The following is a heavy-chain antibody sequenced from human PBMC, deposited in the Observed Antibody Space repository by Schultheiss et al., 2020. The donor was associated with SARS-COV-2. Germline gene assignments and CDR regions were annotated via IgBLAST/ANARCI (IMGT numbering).Heavy chain of an antibody. CDR1: GFTFSSYE. CDR2: ISWNSGSI. CDR3: ARELPIN. J-gene: IGHJ4*02. V-gene: IGHV3-48*03. Sequence: GGSLRLSCAASGFTFSSYEMNWVRQAPGKGLEWVSGISWNSGSIGYADSVKGRFTISRDNAKNSLYLQMNSLRAEDTAVYYCARELPINWGQGTLVTVSS. D-gene: IGHD2-15*01.